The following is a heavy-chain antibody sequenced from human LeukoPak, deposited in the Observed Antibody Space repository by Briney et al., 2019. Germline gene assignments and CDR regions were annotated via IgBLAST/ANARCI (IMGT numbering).Heavy chain of an antibody. CDR2: IGTDGYS. V-gene: IGHV3-21*06. J-gene: IGHJ4*02. D-gene: IGHD4-23*01. CDR3: ARGTIGGNPASAY. Sequence: GASLRLSCAASGFTFSTYEMNWVRQAPGKGLEWVSSIGTDGYSYSAVSVKGRFTISRDNAKSTLYLQMDSLTIEDTALYYCARGTIGGNPASAYWGQGTLVTVSS. CDR1: GFTFSTYE.